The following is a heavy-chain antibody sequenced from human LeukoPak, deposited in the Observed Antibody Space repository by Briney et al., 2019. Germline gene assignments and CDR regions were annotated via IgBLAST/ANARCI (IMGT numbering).Heavy chain of an antibody. CDR1: GFTFNTYS. D-gene: IGHD4-17*01. CDR3: ARDRTTVTTDYYYMDV. J-gene: IGHJ6*03. Sequence: PGGSLRLSCAASGFTFNTYSMSWVRLAPGKGLEWLSFISISGSSRHYADSVKGRFTISRDNAENSLYLQMNSLRAEDTAVYYCARDRTTVTTDYYYMDVWGKGTTVTVSS. V-gene: IGHV3-48*01. CDR2: ISISGSSR.